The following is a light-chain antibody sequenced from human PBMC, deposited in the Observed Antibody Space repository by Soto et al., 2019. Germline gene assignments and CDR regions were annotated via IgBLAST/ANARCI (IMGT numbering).Light chain of an antibody. J-gene: IGLJ2*01. CDR3: SSYTSSSTHGI. Sequence: QSALTQPASVSGSPGQSITISCTGTSSDVGGYNYVSWYQQHPGKAPKLMIYDVNNRPSGVSNRFSGSKSGNTASLTISGLQDEDEADYYCSSYTSSSTHGIVGGGNKLTVL. CDR1: SSDVGGYNY. V-gene: IGLV2-14*01. CDR2: DVN.